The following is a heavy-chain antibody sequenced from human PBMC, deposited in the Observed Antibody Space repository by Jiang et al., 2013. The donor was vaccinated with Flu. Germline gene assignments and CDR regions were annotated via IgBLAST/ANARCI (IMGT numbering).Heavy chain of an antibody. CDR2: ISYDGSDM. CDR3: AKVEDYSLVGLYDY. Sequence: VQLLESGGGVVQPGKSLRLSCAASGFTFSSYGMHWVRRAPGKGLEWVALISYDGSDMHYADSVKGRFTISRDNSKNTLYLQMNSLRAEDTAVYYCAKVEDYSLVGLYDYWGQGTLVTVSS. CDR1: GFTFSSYG. D-gene: IGHD4-11*01. V-gene: IGHV3-30*18. J-gene: IGHJ4*02.